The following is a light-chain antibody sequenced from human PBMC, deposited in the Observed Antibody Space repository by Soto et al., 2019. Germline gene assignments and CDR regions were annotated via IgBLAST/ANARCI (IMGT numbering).Light chain of an antibody. Sequence: QSVLTQPPSASETPGQRVTISCSGGSSNIGSNYVYWYQHLPGTAPQLLMFRNDQRPSGVPDRFSGSKSGTSASLAISGLRYEDEADYYCAAWDDRLSGVEFGVGTKRTVL. CDR1: SSNIGSNY. CDR2: RND. CDR3: AAWDDRLSGVE. V-gene: IGLV1-47*01. J-gene: IGLJ2*01.